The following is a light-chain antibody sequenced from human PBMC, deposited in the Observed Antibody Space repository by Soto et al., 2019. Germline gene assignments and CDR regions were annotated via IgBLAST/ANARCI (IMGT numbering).Light chain of an antibody. CDR2: AAS. CDR3: QQSYSTPPWT. Sequence: IQPAPTLSSPSAAVGARVTITCRGTQSISSYLNWYQQKPGKAPKLLIYAASSLQSGVPSRFSGSVSGTDFTLTISSLQPEDFATYYCQQSYSTPPWTFGQGTKVDIK. V-gene: IGKV1-39*01. CDR1: QSISSY. J-gene: IGKJ1*01.